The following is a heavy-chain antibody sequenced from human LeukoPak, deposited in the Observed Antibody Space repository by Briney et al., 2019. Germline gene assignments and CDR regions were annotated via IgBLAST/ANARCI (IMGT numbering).Heavy chain of an antibody. CDR3: ARGTYCGSDCYSFEY. D-gene: IGHD2-21*01. Sequence: SETLSLTCSVSGGSMSPYYWNWIRQPPGKGLEWIGYQYYSGATDYNPSLKSRVTFSVDTSKNQFSLKLNSVTAADTAVYYCARGTYCGSDCYSFEYWGQGTLVTVSS. V-gene: IGHV4-59*08. CDR2: QYYSGAT. J-gene: IGHJ4*02. CDR1: GGSMSPYY.